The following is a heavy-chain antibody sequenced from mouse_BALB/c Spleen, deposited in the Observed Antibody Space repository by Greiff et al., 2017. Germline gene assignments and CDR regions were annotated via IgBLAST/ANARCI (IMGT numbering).Heavy chain of an antibody. D-gene: IGHD1-1*01. CDR1: GFTFSSYA. CDR2: ISSGGSYT. Sequence: EVMLVESGGGLVKPGGSLKLSCAASGFTFSSYAMSWVRQTPEKRLEWVATISSGGSYTYYPDSVKGRFTISRDNAKNTLYLQMSSLRSEDTAMYYCARQGYYYGSSYLYAMDYWGQGTSVTVSS. J-gene: IGHJ4*01. CDR3: ARQGYYYGSSYLYAMDY. V-gene: IGHV5-9-3*01.